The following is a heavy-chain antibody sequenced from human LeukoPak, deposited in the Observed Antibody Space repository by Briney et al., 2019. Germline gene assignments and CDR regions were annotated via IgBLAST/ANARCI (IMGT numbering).Heavy chain of an antibody. Sequence: SETLSLTCTVSGGSISSYYWSWIRQPPGKGLEWIGYIYYSGSTNYNPSLKSRVTISVDTSKNQFSLKLSSVTAADTAVYYCARLPVTTSGYYYYYMDVWGKGATVTVPS. CDR1: GGSISSYY. CDR3: ARLPVTTSGYYYYYMDV. CDR2: IYYSGST. J-gene: IGHJ6*03. V-gene: IGHV4-59*01. D-gene: IGHD4-17*01.